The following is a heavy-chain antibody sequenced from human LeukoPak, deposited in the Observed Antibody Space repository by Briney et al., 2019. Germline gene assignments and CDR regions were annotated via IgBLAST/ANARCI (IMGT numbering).Heavy chain of an antibody. CDR2: ISSSSGYI. V-gene: IGHV3-21*01. J-gene: IGHJ6*02. Sequence: GGSLRLSCAASGFSFSSYSINWVRQASGKGLEWVSSISSSSGYIYYADSVKGRFTISRDNAKNSLYLQMNSLRAEDTAVYYCARDLEYYLGSGSYYYYYYGMDVWGQGTTVTVSS. CDR1: GFSFSSYS. D-gene: IGHD3-10*01. CDR3: ARDLEYYLGSGSYYYYYYGMDV.